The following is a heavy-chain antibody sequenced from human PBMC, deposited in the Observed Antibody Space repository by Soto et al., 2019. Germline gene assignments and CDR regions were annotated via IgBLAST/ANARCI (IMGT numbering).Heavy chain of an antibody. J-gene: IGHJ6*02. CDR2: MNPTSGNT. CDR1: GYTFTSYD. V-gene: IGHV1-8*01. CDR3: ASAREYYSGMDV. Sequence: QVQLVQSGAEVKKPGASVKVSCKASGYTFTSYDINWVRQATGQGLEWMGWMNPTSGNTGYAQKFQGRVTMTRTTCLSTAYMELSSLRSEDTAVYYCASAREYYSGMDVWGQGTTVTVSS.